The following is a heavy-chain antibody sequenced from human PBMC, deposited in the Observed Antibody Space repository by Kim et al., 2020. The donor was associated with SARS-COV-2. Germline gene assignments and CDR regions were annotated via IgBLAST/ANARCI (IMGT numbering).Heavy chain of an antibody. CDR3: ARDPVFSGSYYNGGGKYLYYYGMDV. J-gene: IGHJ6*02. CDR1: GFTFSSYW. D-gene: IGHD3-10*01. V-gene: IGHV3-7*01. Sequence: GGSLRLSCAASGFTFSSYWMSWVRQAPGKGLEWVANIKQDGSEKYYVDSVKGRFTISRDNAKNSLYLQMNSLRAEDTAVYYCARDPVFSGSYYNGGGKYLYYYGMDVWGQGTTVTVTS. CDR2: IKQDGSEK.